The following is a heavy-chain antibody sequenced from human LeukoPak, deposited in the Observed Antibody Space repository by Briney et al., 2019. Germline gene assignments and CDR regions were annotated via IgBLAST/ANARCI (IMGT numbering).Heavy chain of an antibody. J-gene: IGHJ2*01. CDR2: ISSSGSTI. CDR3: ARSGNTGRNWYFDL. CDR1: GFTFSDYY. D-gene: IGHD3-10*01. Sequence: GGSLRLSCAASGFTFSDYYMSWIRQAPGKGLEWVSYISSSGSTIYYADSVKGRFTISRDNAKNSLYLQMNSLRAEDTAVYYCARSGNTGRNWYFDLWGRGTLVTVSS. V-gene: IGHV3-11*04.